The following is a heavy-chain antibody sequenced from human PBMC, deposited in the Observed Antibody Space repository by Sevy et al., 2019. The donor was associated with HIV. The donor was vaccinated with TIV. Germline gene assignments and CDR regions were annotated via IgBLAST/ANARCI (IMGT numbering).Heavy chain of an antibody. Sequence: GGSLRLSCAASGFTFSSYSMNWVRQAPGKGLEWVSYISSSSTIYYADSVKGRFTISRDNAKNSLYLQMNSLRDEDTAVYYWARGGYYDSSGQTADYWGQGTLVNVSS. CDR2: ISSSSTI. J-gene: IGHJ4*02. D-gene: IGHD3-22*01. CDR1: GFTFSSYS. CDR3: ARGGYYDSSGQTADY. V-gene: IGHV3-48*02.